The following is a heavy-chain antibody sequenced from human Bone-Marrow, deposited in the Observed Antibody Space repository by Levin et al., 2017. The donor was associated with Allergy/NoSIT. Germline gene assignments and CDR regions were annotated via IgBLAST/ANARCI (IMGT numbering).Heavy chain of an antibody. CDR3: ARPSRRTPGKVYYYGLDV. V-gene: IGHV1-69*13. Sequence: VASVKVSCKASGGTFNSYAITWVRQAPGQGLEWMGGIISPVPTPKYAQKFQARVTMIADDSTSTAYMELSGLRSEDSAVYYCARPSRRTPGKVYYYGLDVRGQRTTVTGSS. J-gene: IGHJ6*02. CDR1: GGTFNSYA. CDR2: IISPVPTP. D-gene: IGHD1-14*01.